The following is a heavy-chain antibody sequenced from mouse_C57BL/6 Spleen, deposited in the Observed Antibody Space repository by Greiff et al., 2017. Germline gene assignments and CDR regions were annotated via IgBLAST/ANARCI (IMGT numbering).Heavy chain of an antibody. CDR3: TTPITTLVAGNPYFDY. D-gene: IGHD1-1*01. V-gene: IGHV14-1*01. CDR2: IDPEDGNT. J-gene: IGHJ2*01. CDR1: GFNIKDYY. Sequence: VQLQQSGAELVRPGASVKLSCTASGFNIKDYYMYWVKQRPEPGLEWIGRIDPEDGNTEYAPKFQGKATMTADTTSTSAYLLLSRLTSEATAVYYCTTPITTLVAGNPYFDYWGQGTTLTVSS.